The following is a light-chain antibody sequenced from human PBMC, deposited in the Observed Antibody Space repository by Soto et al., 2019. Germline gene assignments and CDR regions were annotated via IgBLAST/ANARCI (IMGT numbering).Light chain of an antibody. Sequence: DIQMTQSPSSLSASVGDTVTITCRASQTILTYLNWYQQKPGKAPKLLIYAASSLQSGVPSRFRGGGSATDFTLTISSLQPEDCANYDCQQSFGTTWTFGRGTKVDI. J-gene: IGKJ1*01. CDR3: QQSFGTTWT. V-gene: IGKV1-39*01. CDR1: QTILTY. CDR2: AAS.